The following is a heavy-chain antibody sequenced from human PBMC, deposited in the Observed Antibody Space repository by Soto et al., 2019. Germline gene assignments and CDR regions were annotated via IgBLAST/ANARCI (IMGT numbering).Heavy chain of an antibody. CDR1: EFTFNSYA. D-gene: IGHD1-1*01. Sequence: EVQLLESGGGLVQPGGSLRLSCETSEFTFNSYAMSWVRQAPGKGLEWVSGISGSGGTTYYADSVKGRFTISRDNSKNTLYLQMNSLRAEDTAVYYCARQGASTTGNGWRWVFDYWGQGTLVTVSP. CDR3: ARQGASTTGNGWRWVFDY. V-gene: IGHV3-23*01. CDR2: ISGSGGTT. J-gene: IGHJ4*02.